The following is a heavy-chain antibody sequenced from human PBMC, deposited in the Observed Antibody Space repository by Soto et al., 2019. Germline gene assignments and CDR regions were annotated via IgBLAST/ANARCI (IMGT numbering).Heavy chain of an antibody. V-gene: IGHV3-21*01. Sequence: GGSRRLSCSASGVPFRSFTMNGVRKAQGKGLEWVSTISSNSAYIYYTDALRGRFTISRDNAKNSLHLQMNSLRAEDTAVYYCTRDASRDSSARGWFDPWGPGTLVTVSS. D-gene: IGHD6-13*01. CDR2: ISSNSAYI. J-gene: IGHJ5*02. CDR1: GVPFRSFT. CDR3: TRDASRDSSARGWFDP.